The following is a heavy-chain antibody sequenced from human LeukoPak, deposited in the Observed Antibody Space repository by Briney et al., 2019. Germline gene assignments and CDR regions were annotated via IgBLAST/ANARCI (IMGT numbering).Heavy chain of an antibody. CDR2: IYYIGST. Sequence: PSETLSLTCTVSGGSISSSSYYWGWIRQPPGKGLEWIGSIYYIGSTYYNPSLKGRVRISVDTSKNQFSLKLSSVTAADTAVYYCVRLLLYYYDSGGYYHDAFDIWGLGTMVTVSS. D-gene: IGHD3-22*01. V-gene: IGHV4-39*01. J-gene: IGHJ3*02. CDR3: VRLLLYYYDSGGYYHDAFDI. CDR1: GGSISSSSYY.